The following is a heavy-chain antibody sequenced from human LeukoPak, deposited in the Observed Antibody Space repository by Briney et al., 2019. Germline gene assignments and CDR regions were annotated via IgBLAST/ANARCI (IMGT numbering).Heavy chain of an antibody. V-gene: IGHV4-38-2*02. CDR2: IYQSGST. CDR3: ARTTEAHSWQTRYYSYYMDV. D-gene: IGHD6-13*01. Sequence: SETLSLTCNVSGDSISSIYYWGWIRQPPGKGLEWIASIYQSGSTYHTPSLKSRVTISIDTSKNKFSLKVTSVTAADTAVYYCARTTEAHSWQTRYYSYYMDVWGKGTTVTVSS. J-gene: IGHJ6*03. CDR1: GDSISSIYY.